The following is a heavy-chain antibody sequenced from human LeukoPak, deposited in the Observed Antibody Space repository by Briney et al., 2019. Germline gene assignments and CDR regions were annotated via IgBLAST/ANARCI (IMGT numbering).Heavy chain of an antibody. D-gene: IGHD6-6*01. CDR2: ISHGGTNK. CDR1: GFTFSSYP. J-gene: IGHJ6*02. Sequence: GGSLRLSCAASGFTFSSYPVYWVRQAPGKGLEWVAAISHGGTNKYYADSVKGRFTISRDNSKNTLYLQMNSLRAEDTAVYHCARESSITGDYYGLDVWGQGTTVTVSS. V-gene: IGHV3-30-3*01. CDR3: ARESSITGDYYGLDV.